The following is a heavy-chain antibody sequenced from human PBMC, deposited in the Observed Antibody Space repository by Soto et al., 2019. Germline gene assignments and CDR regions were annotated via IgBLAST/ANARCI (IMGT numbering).Heavy chain of an antibody. V-gene: IGHV3-15*01. Sequence: GGSLRLSCAASGFTFSNAWMSWVRQAPGKGLEWVGRIKSKTDGGTTDYAAPVKGRFTISRDDSKNTLYLQMNSLKTEDTAVYYCTTDRRVLMVYAILEYYYSYGMDVWGEGTKVTVSS. CDR3: TTDRRVLMVYAILEYYYSYGMDV. J-gene: IGHJ6*04. CDR2: IKSKTDGGTT. D-gene: IGHD2-8*01. CDR1: GFTFSNAW.